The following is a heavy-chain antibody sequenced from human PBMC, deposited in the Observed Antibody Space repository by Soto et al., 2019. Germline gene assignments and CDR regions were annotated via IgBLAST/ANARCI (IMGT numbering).Heavy chain of an antibody. CDR2: ISGSGGST. CDR1: GVTFSSYA. CDR3: AKDRLQDYYGSGSYPGY. Sequence: PGGSLRLSCAASGVTFSSYAMSWVRQAPGKGLEWVSAISGSGGSTYYADSVKGRFTISRDNSKNTLYPQMNSLRVEDTAVYYCAKDRLQDYYGSGSYPGYRRQGTQVTVAS. D-gene: IGHD3-10*01. V-gene: IGHV3-23*01. J-gene: IGHJ4*02.